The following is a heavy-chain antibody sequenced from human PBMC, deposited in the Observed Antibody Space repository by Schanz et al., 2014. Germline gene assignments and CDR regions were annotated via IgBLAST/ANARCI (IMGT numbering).Heavy chain of an antibody. CDR2: INPSGGST. D-gene: IGHD6-6*01. CDR1: RYTFNTYG. V-gene: IGHV1-46*02. CDR3: ARDQSPYTNSSDVRYFDY. Sequence: QVHLVQSGAEVKKPGASVKVSCEASRYTFNTYGLNWVRQAPGQGLEWMGMINPSGGSTTYAQKFQGRVTMTRDTSTSTAYMDLRSLRSDDTAVYYCARDQSPYTNSSDVRYFDYWGQGSLVTVSS. J-gene: IGHJ4*02.